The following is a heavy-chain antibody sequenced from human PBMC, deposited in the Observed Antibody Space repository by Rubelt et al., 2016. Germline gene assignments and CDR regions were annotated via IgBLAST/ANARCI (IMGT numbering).Heavy chain of an antibody. D-gene: IGHD2-15*01. CDR2: INHSGST. V-gene: IGHV4-34*01. CDR3: ARLAPGAGVVVRVYYFDY. Sequence: QVQLQQWGAGLLKPSETLSLTCAVYGGSFSGYYWSWIRQPPGKGLEWIGEINHSGSTNYNPSLKSGVLLSVEPAKNQFSLKLSSVTAADTAVYYCARLAPGAGVVVRVYYFDYWGQGTLVTVSS. CDR1: GGSFSGYY. J-gene: IGHJ4*02.